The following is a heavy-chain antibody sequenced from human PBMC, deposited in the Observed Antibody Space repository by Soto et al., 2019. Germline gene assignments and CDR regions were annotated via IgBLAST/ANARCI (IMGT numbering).Heavy chain of an antibody. CDR3: ARDYWSGDRYYYGMDV. D-gene: IGHD3-3*01. J-gene: IGHJ6*02. V-gene: IGHV1-2*02. CDR1: GYTFAGYY. CDR2: INPNSGGP. Sequence: ASVKVSCKASGYTFAGYYIHWVRQAPGQRLEWMGYINPNSGGPNYAQKFQGRVTMTRDTSISTAYMELSRLRSDDTAVYFCARDYWSGDRYYYGMDVWGQGTTVTVSS.